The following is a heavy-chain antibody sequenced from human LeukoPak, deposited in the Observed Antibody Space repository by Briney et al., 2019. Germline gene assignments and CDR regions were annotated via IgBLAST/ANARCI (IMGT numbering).Heavy chain of an antibody. CDR1: GFTFSNAW. D-gene: IGHD1-26*01. V-gene: IGHV3-15*01. CDR3: TRHSFSGSYYGTGFDY. Sequence: GGSLRLSCAASGFTFSNAWMSWVRQAPGKGLEWVGRIKSKTDGGTTDYAAPVKGRFTISRDDSKNTLYLQMNSLKTEDTAVYYCTRHSFSGSYYGTGFDYWGQGTLVTVSS. J-gene: IGHJ4*02. CDR2: IKSKTDGGTT.